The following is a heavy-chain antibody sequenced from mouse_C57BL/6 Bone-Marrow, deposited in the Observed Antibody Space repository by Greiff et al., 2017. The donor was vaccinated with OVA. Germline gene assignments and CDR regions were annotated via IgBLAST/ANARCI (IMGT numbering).Heavy chain of an antibody. CDR3: SSNVDD. CDR1: GYTFTSYW. V-gene: IGHV1-69*01. CDR2: IDPSDSYT. J-gene: IGHJ2*01. Sequence: QVQLQQPGAELVMPGASVKLSCKASGYTFTSYWMHWVKQRPGPGLEWIGEIDPSDSYTNYTQKFKGKSTLTVDKSSSTAYMQLSSLTSEDSAVYYCSSNVDDWGQGTTLTVSS. D-gene: IGHD1-1*01.